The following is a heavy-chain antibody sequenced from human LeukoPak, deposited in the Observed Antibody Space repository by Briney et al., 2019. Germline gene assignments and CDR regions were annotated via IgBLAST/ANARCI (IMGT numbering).Heavy chain of an antibody. CDR1: GFTFGDYG. CDR2: IRSYAYGGTT. CDR3: TRASYYDSSGYYYRVGDY. D-gene: IGHD3-22*01. J-gene: IGHJ4*02. V-gene: IGHV3-49*03. Sequence: GGSLRLSXTASGFTFGDYGMSWFRQAPGKGLEWVGFIRSYAYGGTTEYAASVKGRFTISRDDSKSIAYLQMNSLKTEDTAMYSCTRASYYDSSGYYYRVGDYWGQGTLVTVSS.